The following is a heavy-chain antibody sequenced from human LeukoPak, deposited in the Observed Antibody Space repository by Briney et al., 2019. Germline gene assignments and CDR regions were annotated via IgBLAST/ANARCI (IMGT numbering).Heavy chain of an antibody. CDR3: AREDGYFDY. CDR1: GGSISSYY. J-gene: IGHJ4*02. CDR2: IYYSGST. V-gene: IGHV4-59*01. D-gene: IGHD5-24*01. Sequence: SQTLSLTCTVSGGSISSYYWSWIRQPPGKGLEWIGYIYYSGSTNYNPSLKSRVTISVDTSKNQFSLKLSSVTAADTAVYYCAREDGYFDYWGQGTLVTVSS.